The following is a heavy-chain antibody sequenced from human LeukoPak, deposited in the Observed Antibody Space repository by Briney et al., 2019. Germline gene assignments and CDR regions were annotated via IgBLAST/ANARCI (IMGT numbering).Heavy chain of an antibody. CDR1: GYSFTSYW. D-gene: IGHD5-18*01. V-gene: IGHV5-51*01. Sequence: KHGESLKISCKGSGYSFTSYWIGWVRQMPGKGLEWMGSIYPGDSDTRYSPSFQCQVTISADKSLRTAYLQWSSLKASDTAMYYCARLRRGYSYGYFDYWGQGTLVTVSS. CDR2: IYPGDSDT. J-gene: IGHJ4*02. CDR3: ARLRRGYSYGYFDY.